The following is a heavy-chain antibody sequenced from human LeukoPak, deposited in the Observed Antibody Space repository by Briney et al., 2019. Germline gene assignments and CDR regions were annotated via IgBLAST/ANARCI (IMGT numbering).Heavy chain of an antibody. CDR2: MSYGGNT. V-gene: IGHV4-39*01. CDR1: GGSVTSSDYY. CDR3: GRRPYDILTGYPFAP. Sequence: SETLSLTCTVSGGSVTSSDYYWGWIRQPPGKGLEWIGSMSYGGNTDYNPSLKSRVTMSIDTSKNQFFLKLSSVTAADTAVYYCGRRPYDILTGYPFAPWGQGTLVAVSS. J-gene: IGHJ5*02. D-gene: IGHD3-9*01.